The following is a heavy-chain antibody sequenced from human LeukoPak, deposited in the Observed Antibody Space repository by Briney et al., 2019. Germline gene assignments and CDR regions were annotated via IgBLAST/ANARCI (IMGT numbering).Heavy chain of an antibody. Sequence: GRGLRLSCATSRFTLRSYCMSWVRQAPGKGLEWVANKTQDGNEKHYAESVKGRFTIYRDNDKNSLYLQMNSLRAEDTAVYYCARESGYELEDYCQYWGQGT. CDR1: RFTLRSYC. D-gene: IGHD5-12*01. CDR3: ARESGYELEDYCQY. CDR2: KTQDGNEK. J-gene: IGHJ4*02. V-gene: IGHV3-7*01.